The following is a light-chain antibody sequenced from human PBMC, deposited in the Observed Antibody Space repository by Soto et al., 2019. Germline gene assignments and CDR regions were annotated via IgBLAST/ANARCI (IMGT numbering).Light chain of an antibody. CDR2: ETS. CDR1: QTVSNIY. Sequence: EILLTQSPGTLSLSPGDRATLSCRSSQTVSNIYLVWYQQRPGQAPRLLIYETSIRAPGIPDRFSGSGSGTDFTLTVSRLEPEDFAVYYCQQYGSSPLTFGGGTKVDIK. J-gene: IGKJ4*01. CDR3: QQYGSSPLT. V-gene: IGKV3-20*01.